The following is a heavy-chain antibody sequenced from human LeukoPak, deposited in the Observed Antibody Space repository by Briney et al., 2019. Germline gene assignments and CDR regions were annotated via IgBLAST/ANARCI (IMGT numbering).Heavy chain of an antibody. V-gene: IGHV3-23*01. CDR1: GFTFSSHG. J-gene: IGHJ5*02. CDR3: AKDTWFGELLNNWFDP. Sequence: GGSLRLSCVASGFTFSSHGMTWVRQAPGKGLEWVSSISGSGSSTHYADSVQGRFTISRDNSKNTLYLQMNSLRADDTAVYYCAKDTWFGELLNNWFDPWGQGTLVTVSS. CDR2: ISGSGSST. D-gene: IGHD3-10*01.